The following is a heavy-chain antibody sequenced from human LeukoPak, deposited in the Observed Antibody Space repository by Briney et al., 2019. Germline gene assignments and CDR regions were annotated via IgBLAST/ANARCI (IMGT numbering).Heavy chain of an antibody. CDR3: ARGRDDYGDRDAFDI. V-gene: IGHV1-8*01. Sequence: ASVKVSCKASGYTFTSYDINWVRQAPGQGLEWMGWMNPNSGNTDYAQKFQGRVTMTRNTSISTAYMELSSLRSEDTAVYYCARGRDDYGDRDAFDIWGQGTMVTVSS. J-gene: IGHJ3*02. CDR1: GYTFTSYD. CDR2: MNPNSGNT. D-gene: IGHD4-17*01.